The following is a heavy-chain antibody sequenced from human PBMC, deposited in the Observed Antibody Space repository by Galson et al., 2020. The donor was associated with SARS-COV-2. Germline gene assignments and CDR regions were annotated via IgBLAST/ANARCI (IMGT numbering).Heavy chain of an antibody. V-gene: IGHV3-11*04. Sequence: NSGGSLRLSCAASRFIFSDAYMSWIRQAPGKGLAWVASIGSSGGPIFYTDSVKGRFSISRDNGKRSLYLQLSNVRADDTSVYFCARTKTSRYSGYDYMYYFDLWGQGVLVTVSS. CDR3: ARTKTSRYSGYDYMYYFDL. J-gene: IGHJ4*02. D-gene: IGHD5-12*01. CDR1: RFIFSDAY. CDR2: IGSSGGPI.